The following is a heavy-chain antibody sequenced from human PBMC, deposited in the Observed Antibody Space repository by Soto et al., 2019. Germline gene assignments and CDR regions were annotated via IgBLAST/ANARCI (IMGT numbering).Heavy chain of an antibody. CDR2: IYYSGST. D-gene: IGHD3-9*01. CDR1: GGSISSSSYY. V-gene: IGHV4-39*01. CDR3: ARQFRDWFLSNWFDP. J-gene: IGHJ5*02. Sequence: PSETLSLTCTVSGGSISSSSYYWGWIRQPPGKGLEWIGSIYYSGSTYYNPSLKSRVTISVDTSKNQFSLKLSSVTAADTAVYYCARQFRDWFLSNWFDPWGQGTLVTSPQ.